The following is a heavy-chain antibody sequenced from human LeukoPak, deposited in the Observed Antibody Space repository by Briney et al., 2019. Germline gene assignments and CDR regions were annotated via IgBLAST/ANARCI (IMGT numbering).Heavy chain of an antibody. V-gene: IGHV3-13*01. CDR3: AREMSGSNDAFDV. D-gene: IGHD3-10*01. Sequence: GGSLRLSCVASGFTLSSYDMHWVRQSTGESLEWVSIIYKTGETYYPDSVKGRFTISRESAKNSLYLQMNSLGAGDTAVYYCAREMSGSNDAFDVWGQGTMVTVSS. CDR1: GFTLSSYD. CDR2: IYKTGET. J-gene: IGHJ3*01.